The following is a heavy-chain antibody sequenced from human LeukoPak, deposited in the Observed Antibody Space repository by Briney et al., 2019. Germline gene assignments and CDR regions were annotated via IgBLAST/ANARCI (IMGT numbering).Heavy chain of an antibody. V-gene: IGHV3-11*01. Sequence: PGGSLRLSCAVSGFTFSDYYMSWIRQAPGKGLEGISHISGSGSIMYYADSVKGRFTISRDNAKNSLYLQMNSLRVEDTAVYYCARDNGNSYGHNWFDPWGQGTLVTVSS. CDR1: GFTFSDYY. CDR3: ARDNGNSYGHNWFDP. J-gene: IGHJ5*02. CDR2: ISGSGSIM. D-gene: IGHD5-18*01.